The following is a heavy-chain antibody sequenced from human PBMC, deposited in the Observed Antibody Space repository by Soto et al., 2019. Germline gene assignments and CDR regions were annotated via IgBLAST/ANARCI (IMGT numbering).Heavy chain of an antibody. CDR1: GFTFSSYW. Sequence: EVQLVESGGGLVQPGGSLRLSCAASGFTFSSYWIHWVRQASGKGLVWVSRIGSDGSPTRYADSVKGRFTISRDNAKNTLYLQMSSLRAEDTAVYYCARGRGYGDYFYFDYWGQGTLVTVSS. CDR2: IGSDGSPT. J-gene: IGHJ4*02. CDR3: ARGRGYGDYFYFDY. V-gene: IGHV3-74*01. D-gene: IGHD4-17*01.